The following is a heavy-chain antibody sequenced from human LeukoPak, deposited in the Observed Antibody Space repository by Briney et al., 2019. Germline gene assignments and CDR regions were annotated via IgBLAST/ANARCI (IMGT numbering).Heavy chain of an antibody. J-gene: IGHJ4*02. D-gene: IGHD6-13*01. CDR1: GGSISAYY. CDR3: ARGISSSWLDS. V-gene: IGHV4-59*01. CDR2: IHYSGTT. Sequence: SETLSLTCTVSGGSISAYYWSWIRQPPGKGLEWIGYIHYSGTTNYYPSLKSRVTIALDTSKNQFSLKLNSVTAADTAVYYCARGISSSWLDSWGQGTLVTVSS.